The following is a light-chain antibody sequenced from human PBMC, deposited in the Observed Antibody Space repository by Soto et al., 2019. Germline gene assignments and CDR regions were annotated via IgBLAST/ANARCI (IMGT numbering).Light chain of an antibody. CDR1: QGIRND. CDR2: SAS. V-gene: IGKV1-6*01. Sequence: AIQLTQSPSSLSASVGDRVTITCRASQGIRNDLGWYQQKPGKAPKLLIYSASSLQSGVPSRFSGSGSGTDFTLTISSLQPEDFATYYCLQDYNCPLTFSQGTKVDIK. J-gene: IGKJ1*01. CDR3: LQDYNCPLT.